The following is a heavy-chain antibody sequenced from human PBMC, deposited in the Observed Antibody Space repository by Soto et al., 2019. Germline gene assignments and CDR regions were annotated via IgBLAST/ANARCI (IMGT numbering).Heavy chain of an antibody. CDR3: ASFQQPADGGYYYGMDV. CDR2: IYYSGST. D-gene: IGHD6-13*01. CDR1: GGSISSSSYY. Sequence: TLSLTCTVSGGSISSSSYYWGWIRQPPGKGLEWIGSIYYSGSTYYNPSLKSRVTISVDTSKNQFSLKLSSVTAADTAVYYCASFQQPADGGYYYGMDVWGQGTTVTVSS. J-gene: IGHJ6*02. V-gene: IGHV4-39*01.